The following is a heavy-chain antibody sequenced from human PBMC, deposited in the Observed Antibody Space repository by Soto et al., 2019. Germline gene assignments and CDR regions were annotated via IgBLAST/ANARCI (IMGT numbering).Heavy chain of an antibody. V-gene: IGHV1-18*01. J-gene: IGHJ6*02. CDR2: ISAYNGNT. CDR1: GYTFTSYG. D-gene: IGHD2-21*02. CDR3: ARDWGGDSGIYYYYGMDV. Sequence: ASVKVSCKASGYTFTSYGISWVRQAPGQGLEWMGWISAYNGNTNYAQKLQGRVTMTTDTSTSTAYMELRSLISDDTAVYYCARDWGGDSGIYYYYGMDVWGQGTTVTVSS.